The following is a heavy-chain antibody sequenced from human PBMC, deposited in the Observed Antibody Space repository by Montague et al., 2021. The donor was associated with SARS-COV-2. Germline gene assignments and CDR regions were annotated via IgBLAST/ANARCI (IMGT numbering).Heavy chain of an antibody. CDR1: GFTFSSYA. D-gene: IGHD2/OR15-2a*01. CDR3: ARVLGGYYGMDV. V-gene: IGHV3-30-3*01. CDR2: ISYDGSNK. Sequence: SLRLSLSASGFTFSSYAMHWVRRAPGKGLEWVAVISYDGSNKYYADSVKGRFTISRDNSKNTLYLQMNSLRAEDTAVYYCARVLGGYYGMDVWGQGTTVTVSS. J-gene: IGHJ6*02.